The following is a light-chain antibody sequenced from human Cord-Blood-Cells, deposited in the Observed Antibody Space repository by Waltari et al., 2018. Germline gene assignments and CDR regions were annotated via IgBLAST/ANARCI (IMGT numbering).Light chain of an antibody. CDR1: QGISSY. CDR3: QQLNSYPPT. V-gene: IGKV1-9*01. CDR2: AAS. J-gene: IGKJ4*01. Sequence: DIQLTQSPSFLSASVGDRVTITCRASQGISSYLAWYQQKPGKAPKLLIYAASTLQSGVPSRFSGSGSWTEFTLTISSLQPEDFATYYCQQLNSYPPTFGGGTKVEIK.